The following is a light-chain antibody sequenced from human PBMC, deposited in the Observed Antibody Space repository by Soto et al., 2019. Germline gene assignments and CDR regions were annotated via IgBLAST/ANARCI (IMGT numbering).Light chain of an antibody. Sequence: QSALTQPPSVSGSPGQSVTISCTGTSIDVGNFDLVSWYQQPPGTAPKLLIYQVSNRPSGVPDRFSGSKSGNTASLTISGLQAEDEADYYCSSYSSSSTLVVFGGGTKLTVL. V-gene: IGLV2-18*02. CDR3: SSYSSSSTLVV. CDR1: SIDVGNFDL. CDR2: QVS. J-gene: IGLJ2*01.